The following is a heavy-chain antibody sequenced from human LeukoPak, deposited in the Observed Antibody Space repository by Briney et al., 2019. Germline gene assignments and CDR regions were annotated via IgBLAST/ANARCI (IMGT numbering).Heavy chain of an antibody. J-gene: IGHJ4*02. Sequence: SETLSLTCAVSGGSLRSGGYSWRWLRQPTGKGLEWVGYIYHSGSTYYNPPLKSRVTISVDRSKNKFSLKLSSVTSADTAVYYCARSVDGVVNDYWGQGTLVTVSS. CDR1: GGSLRSGGYS. V-gene: IGHV4-30-2*01. CDR2: IYHSGST. D-gene: IGHD2/OR15-2a*01. CDR3: ARSVDGVVNDY.